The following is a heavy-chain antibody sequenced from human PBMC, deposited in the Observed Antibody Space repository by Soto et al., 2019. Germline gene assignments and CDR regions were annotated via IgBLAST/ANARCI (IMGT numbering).Heavy chain of an antibody. V-gene: IGHV2-5*02. J-gene: IGHJ4*02. Sequence: QITLKESGPTLVKPTQTLTLTCTYSGFSLRTTGVGVGWIRQPPGKALEWLGIIYWDDDKRYSPSLKSRLTLTSHNSKSPAVLTMTNMGPVDTARDFCAHSWGLHFDYWGPGNLFIVSS. CDR3: AHSWGLHFDY. D-gene: IGHD3-16*01. CDR2: IYWDDDK. CDR1: GFSLRTTGVG.